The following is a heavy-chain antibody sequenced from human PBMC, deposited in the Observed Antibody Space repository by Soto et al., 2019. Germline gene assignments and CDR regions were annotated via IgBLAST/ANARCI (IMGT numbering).Heavy chain of an antibody. CDR3: ARHLDTAMVFDY. J-gene: IGHJ4*02. CDR1: GYSFTSYW. CDR2: IDPSDSYT. D-gene: IGHD5-18*01. Sequence: PGESLKISCKGSGYSFTSYWISWVRQMPGKGLEWMGRIDPSDSYTNYSPSFQGHVTISADKSISTAYLQWSSLKASDTAMYYCARHLDTAMVFDYWGQGTLVTVSS. V-gene: IGHV5-10-1*01.